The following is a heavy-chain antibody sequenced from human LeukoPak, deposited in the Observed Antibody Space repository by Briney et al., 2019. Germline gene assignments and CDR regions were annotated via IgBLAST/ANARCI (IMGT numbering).Heavy chain of an antibody. CDR3: ARGSVDFDY. CDR1: GFTFSSYW. CDR2: IKQDGSEK. J-gene: IGHJ4*02. Sequence: GGSVRLSCAASGFTFSSYWISWVRQAPGKGLEWVANIKQDGSEKYYVDSVKGRFTISRDNAKNSLYLQMNSLRAEDTAVYYCARGSVDFDYWGQGTLVPVSS. V-gene: IGHV3-7*01.